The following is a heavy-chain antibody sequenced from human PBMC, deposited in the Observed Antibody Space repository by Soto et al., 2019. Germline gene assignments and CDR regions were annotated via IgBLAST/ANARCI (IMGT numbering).Heavy chain of an antibody. J-gene: IGHJ6*02. D-gene: IGHD3-10*01. CDR1: GYTFTSYG. CDR2: ISAYNGNT. V-gene: IGHV1-18*01. Sequence: GASVKVSCKASGYTFTSYGISWVRQAPGQGLEWMGWISAYNGNTNYAQKLQGRVTMTTDTSTSTAYMELRSLRSDDTAVYYCARVSSLPWFGDPTSMDVWGQGTTVTVSS. CDR3: ARVSSLPWFGDPTSMDV.